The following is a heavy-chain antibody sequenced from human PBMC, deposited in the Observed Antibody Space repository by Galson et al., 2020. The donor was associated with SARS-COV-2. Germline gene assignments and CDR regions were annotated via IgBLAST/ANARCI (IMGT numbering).Heavy chain of an antibody. CDR1: GFTFSSSP. CDR3: ARDKFGTIDY. J-gene: IGHJ4*02. CDR2: TSHDENNK. V-gene: IGHV3-30*04. Sequence: GGSLRLSCAASGFTFSSSPMHWVRQAPGKGLEWVAVTSHDENNKYYADSVKGRFTISRDNSKNTLYLQMNSLRAEDTAVYYCARDKFGTIDYWGQGTLVTVSS. D-gene: IGHD2-2*01.